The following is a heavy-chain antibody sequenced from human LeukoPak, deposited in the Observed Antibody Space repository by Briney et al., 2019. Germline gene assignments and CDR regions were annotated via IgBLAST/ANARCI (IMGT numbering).Heavy chain of an antibody. D-gene: IGHD3-3*01. J-gene: IGHJ3*02. Sequence: SVKVSCKASGGTFGSYAISWVRQAPGQGLEWMGGIIPIFGTANYAQKFQGRVTITTDESTSTAYMELSSLRSEDTAVYYCASRFPAAGAFDIWGQGTMVTVSS. V-gene: IGHV1-69*05. CDR2: IIPIFGTA. CDR1: GGTFGSYA. CDR3: ASRFPAAGAFDI.